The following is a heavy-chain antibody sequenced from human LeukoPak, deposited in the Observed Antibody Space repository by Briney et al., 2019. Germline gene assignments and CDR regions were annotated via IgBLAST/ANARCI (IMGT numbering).Heavy chain of an antibody. CDR3: ARDQEGFDY. Sequence: ASVKVSCKASGYTFTSCGISWVRQAPGQGLEWMGMIYPRDGSTSYAQKFQGRVTVTRDTSTSTVHMELSGLRSEDTAVYYCARDQEGFDYWGQGTLVTVSS. V-gene: IGHV1-46*01. CDR1: GYTFTSCG. CDR2: IYPRDGST. J-gene: IGHJ4*02.